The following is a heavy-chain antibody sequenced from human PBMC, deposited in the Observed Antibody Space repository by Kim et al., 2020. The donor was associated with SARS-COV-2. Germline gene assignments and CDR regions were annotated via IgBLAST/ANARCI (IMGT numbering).Heavy chain of an antibody. CDR3: AREKYSYGMYYGMDV. J-gene: IGHJ6*02. V-gene: IGHV4-39*07. D-gene: IGHD5-18*01. Sequence: PSRKARVNISRATSKNQFSLKLSSVTAADTAVYYCAREKYSYGMYYGMDVWGQGTTVTVSS.